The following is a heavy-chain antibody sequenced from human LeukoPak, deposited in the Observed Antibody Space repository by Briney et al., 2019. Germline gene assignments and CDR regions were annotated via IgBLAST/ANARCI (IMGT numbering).Heavy chain of an antibody. D-gene: IGHD3-22*01. CDR3: ARDGPGGYDSSGCDY. CDR1: GFTFSSYS. CDR2: ISSSSSYI. V-gene: IGHV3-21*01. Sequence: KPGGSLRLSCAASGFTFSSYSMNWVRQAPGKGLEWVSSISSSSSYIYYADSVKGRFTISRDNPKNSLYLQMNSLRAEDTAVYYCARDGPGGYDSSGCDYWGQGTLVTVSS. J-gene: IGHJ4*02.